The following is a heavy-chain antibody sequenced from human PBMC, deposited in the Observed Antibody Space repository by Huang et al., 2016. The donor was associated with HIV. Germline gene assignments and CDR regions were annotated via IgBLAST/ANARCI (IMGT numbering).Heavy chain of an antibody. CDR3: ARGYSSSWLYN. CDR2: ISETGSVI. V-gene: IGHV3-48*01. D-gene: IGHD6-13*01. J-gene: IGHJ4*02. Sequence: EEQLVESGGGLVQPGGSLRLSCAASGFSFSSCNMNWVRQAPGKGLDWLAYISETGSVITDADSVKGRFTVSRDNAKNSLYLQMDSLRAEDTAVYYCARGYSSSWLYNWGQGTLVTVSS. CDR1: GFSFSSCN.